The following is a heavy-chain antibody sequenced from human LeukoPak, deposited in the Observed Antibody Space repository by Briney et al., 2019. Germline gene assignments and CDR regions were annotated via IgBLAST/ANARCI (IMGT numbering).Heavy chain of an antibody. D-gene: IGHD3-3*01. CDR1: GGTFSSYA. J-gene: IGHJ6*03. CDR3: ARGGDFWSGYHYYYMDV. CDR2: IIPIFGTA. V-gene: IGHV1-69*06. Sequence: VASVTVSCKASGGTFSSYAISWVRQAPGQGLEWMGGIIPIFGTANYAQKFQGRVTITADKSTSTAYMELSSLRSEDTAVYYCARGGDFWSGYHYYYMDVWGKGTTVTVSS.